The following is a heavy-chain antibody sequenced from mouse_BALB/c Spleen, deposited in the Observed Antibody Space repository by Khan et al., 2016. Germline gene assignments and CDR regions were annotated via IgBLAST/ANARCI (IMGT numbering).Heavy chain of an antibody. CDR3: ARWYGMDY. CDR2: ILPGSGST. Sequence: QVRLQQSGAELMKPGASVKISCKVTGYTLSTYWIEWVKPRPGHGLEWIGQILPGSGSTKYNEKFKGKATFTADTPSNTAYMQLSSLSSEDSAVYYCARWYGMDYWGQGTSVTVSS. V-gene: IGHV1-9*01. CDR1: GYTLSTYW. J-gene: IGHJ4*01.